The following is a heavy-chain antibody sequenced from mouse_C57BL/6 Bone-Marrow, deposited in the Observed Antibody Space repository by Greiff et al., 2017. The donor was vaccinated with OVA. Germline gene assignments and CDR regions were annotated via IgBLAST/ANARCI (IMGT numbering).Heavy chain of an antibody. V-gene: IGHV1-81*01. Sequence: QVQLQQSGAELARPGASVKLSCKASGYTFTSYGISWVKQRTGQGLEWIGEIYPRSGNTYYNEKFKGKATLTADKSSSTAYMELRSLTSEDSAVYFCARSAIYYDYDGAWFAYWGKGTLVTVSA. CDR3: ARSAIYYDYDGAWFAY. D-gene: IGHD2-4*01. J-gene: IGHJ3*01. CDR1: GYTFTSYG. CDR2: IYPRSGNT.